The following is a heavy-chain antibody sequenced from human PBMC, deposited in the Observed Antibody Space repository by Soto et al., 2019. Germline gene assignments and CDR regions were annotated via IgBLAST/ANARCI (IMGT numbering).Heavy chain of an antibody. CDR2: ISAYNGNT. CDR1: GYTFSRYG. D-gene: IGHD2-21*01. V-gene: IGHV1-18*01. J-gene: IGHJ5*02. CDR3: ARDQGFRVVINSNWFDP. Sequence: GASVKVSCKASGYTFSRYGIMWVRQAPGQGLEWMGWISAYNGNTNSAEKLRGRLTITTDASTTTAYMELRSLRSDDTAIYYCARDQGFRVVINSNWFDPWGQGTLVTVSS.